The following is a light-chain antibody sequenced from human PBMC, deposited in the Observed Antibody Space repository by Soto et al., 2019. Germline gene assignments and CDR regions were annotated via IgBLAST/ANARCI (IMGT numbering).Light chain of an antibody. CDR3: QQYYSYPQLT. Sequence: DIQMTQSPSSLSASVGDRVTITCRASQPISSFLNWYQQQPGKAPKLLIYAASTLQSGVPSRFSGSGSGTDFTLTISCLQSEDFATYYCQQYYSYPQLTFGGGTKVDIK. CDR1: QPISSF. V-gene: IGKV1-39*01. CDR2: AAS. J-gene: IGKJ4*01.